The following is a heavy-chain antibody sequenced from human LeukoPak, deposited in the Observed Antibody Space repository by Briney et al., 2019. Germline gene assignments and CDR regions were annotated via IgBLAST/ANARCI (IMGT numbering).Heavy chain of an antibody. CDR2: INHSGST. CDR1: GGSFSGYY. J-gene: IGHJ5*02. V-gene: IGHV4-34*01. Sequence: SETLSLTCAVYGGSFSGYYWSWLRQPPGKGLEWIGEINHSGSTNYNPSLKSRVTISVDTSKNQFSLKLSSVTAADTAVYYCVRGYCSGGSCRRVYNWFDPWGQGTLVTVSS. D-gene: IGHD2-15*01. CDR3: VRGYCSGGSCRRVYNWFDP.